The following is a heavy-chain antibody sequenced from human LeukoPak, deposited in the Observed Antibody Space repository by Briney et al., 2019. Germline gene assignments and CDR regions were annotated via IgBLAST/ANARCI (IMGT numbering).Heavy chain of an antibody. CDR2: IDPIFGRT. CDR3: ARQYSGSPD. Sequence: SVKVSCKASGGTFSTSSISWVRQAPGQGLEWMGDIDPIFGRTNYAQNFQGRVSITADRSTSTAYMELNSLRFEDTAVYYCARQYSGSPDWGQGSLVTVSS. V-gene: IGHV1-69*06. J-gene: IGHJ4*02. CDR1: GGTFSTSS. D-gene: IGHD1-26*01.